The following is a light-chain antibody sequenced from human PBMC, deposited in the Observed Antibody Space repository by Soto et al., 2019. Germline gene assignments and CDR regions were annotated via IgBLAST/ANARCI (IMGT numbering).Light chain of an antibody. V-gene: IGLV2-14*01. CDR1: ITDVGTYNY. Sequence: QRPPTQPGSVSGSRGQSSDMYCTGTITDVGTYNYVSWYQHNPGKAPKLIIYEVSNRPSGVSNRFSGSKSGSTASLTISGLQAEDEADYRCTSYTRDTALVFGTGTKVTVL. J-gene: IGLJ1*01. CDR3: TSYTRDTALV. CDR2: EVS.